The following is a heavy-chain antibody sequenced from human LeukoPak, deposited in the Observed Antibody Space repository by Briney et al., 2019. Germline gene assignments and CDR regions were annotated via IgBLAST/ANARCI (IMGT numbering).Heavy chain of an antibody. V-gene: IGHV1-2*02. Sequence: GASVKVSCKASGYTFSDYYMHWVRQAPGQGLEWRGWINPLSGGTNYAQKFQGRVTVTRDTSISTAYMELSRLISGDTAVYYCARVVGLQDIVVVPAAVLFDYWGQGTLVTVSS. CDR2: INPLSGGT. D-gene: IGHD2-2*01. J-gene: IGHJ4*02. CDR1: GYTFSDYY. CDR3: ARVVGLQDIVVVPAAVLFDY.